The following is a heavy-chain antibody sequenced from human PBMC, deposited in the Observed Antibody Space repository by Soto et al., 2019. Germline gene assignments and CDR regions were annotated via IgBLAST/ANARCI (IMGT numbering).Heavy chain of an antibody. J-gene: IGHJ4*02. D-gene: IGHD2-15*01. Sequence: QVQLVQSGAEVKKPGASVKVSCKASGYTFTGYYMHWVRQAPGQGLEWMGWINPNSGGTNYAQKFQGRVTMTRDTSISTAYMELSRLRSDDTAVYYCAREFGYCSGRSCKREIDYWGQGTLVTVSS. CDR1: GYTFTGYY. CDR3: AREFGYCSGRSCKREIDY. CDR2: INPNSGGT. V-gene: IGHV1-2*02.